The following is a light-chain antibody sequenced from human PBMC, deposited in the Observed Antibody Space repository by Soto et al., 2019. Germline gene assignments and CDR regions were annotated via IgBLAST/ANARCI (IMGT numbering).Light chain of an antibody. CDR1: RSISSF. J-gene: IGKJ4*01. Sequence: EIVLTQSPATLSLSPGERATLSCRASRSISSFLSWYQQKPGQAPRLLIYDTFNRATGIPARFSGSGSGTDFTLTISGLAPEDFAVYYCQQRANWPPLTFGGGTKVEI. V-gene: IGKV3-11*01. CDR2: DTF. CDR3: QQRANWPPLT.